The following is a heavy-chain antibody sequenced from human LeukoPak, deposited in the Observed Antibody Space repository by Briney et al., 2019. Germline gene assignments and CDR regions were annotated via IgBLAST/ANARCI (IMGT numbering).Heavy chain of an antibody. D-gene: IGHD6-19*01. Sequence: SETLSLTCTVSGGSISSSSYYWGWIRQPPGKGLEWIGSIYYSGSTYYNPSLKSRVTISVDTSKNQFSLKLSSVTAADTAAYYCGRLPQWLQAFYICGEGTMVTVSS. V-gene: IGHV4-39*01. J-gene: IGHJ3*02. CDR3: GRLPQWLQAFYI. CDR1: GGSISSSSYY. CDR2: IYYSGST.